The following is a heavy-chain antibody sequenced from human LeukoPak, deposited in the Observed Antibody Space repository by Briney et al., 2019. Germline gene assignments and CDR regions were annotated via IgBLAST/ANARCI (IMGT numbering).Heavy chain of an antibody. CDR3: ARDQGDGYKHNFDY. CDR2: IGTAGDT. D-gene: IGHD5-24*01. CDR1: GFTFSSYD. Sequence: GGSLRLSCAASGFTFSSYDMHWVRQATGKGLEWVSAIGTAGDTYYPGSVKGRFTISRENAKNSLYLQMNSLRAGDTAVYYCARDQGDGYKHNFDYWGQGTLVTVSS. J-gene: IGHJ4*02. V-gene: IGHV3-13*01.